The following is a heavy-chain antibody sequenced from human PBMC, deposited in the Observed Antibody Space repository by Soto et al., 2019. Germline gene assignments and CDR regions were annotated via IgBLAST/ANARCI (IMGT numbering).Heavy chain of an antibody. Sequence: GESLKISCEASGYTFTNYWIAWVRQMPGKGLEWVGIINPADSTTTYSQSFQGQVTISADKSIRGAYLHWASLKASDTAKYYCARRFCSGTTCRFNWFDPWGQGTLVTVSS. CDR3: ARRFCSGTTCRFNWFDP. CDR2: INPADSTT. J-gene: IGHJ5*02. D-gene: IGHD2-15*01. CDR1: GYTFTNYW. V-gene: IGHV5-51*01.